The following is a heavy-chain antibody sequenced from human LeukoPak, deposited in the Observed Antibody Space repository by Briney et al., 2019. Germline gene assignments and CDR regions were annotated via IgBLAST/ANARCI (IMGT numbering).Heavy chain of an antibody. Sequence: SGPTLVNPIETLTLTCTFSGFSRSTSGVGVGWIRQPPGKALEWLALIYWDDDKRYSPSLKSRLTITKVTSTNQVVLAMTNMDPVDTGTYYCAHRRGGYNWNHGDFDYWGQGTLVTVSS. V-gene: IGHV2-5*02. CDR1: GFSRSTSGVG. CDR2: IYWDDDK. CDR3: AHRRGGYNWNHGDFDY. J-gene: IGHJ4*02. D-gene: IGHD1-14*01.